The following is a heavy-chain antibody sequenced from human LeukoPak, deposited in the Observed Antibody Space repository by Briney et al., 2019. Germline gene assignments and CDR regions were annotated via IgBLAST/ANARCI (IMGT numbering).Heavy chain of an antibody. J-gene: IGHJ4*02. CDR2: IYYSGST. Sequence: PSGTLSLTCTVSGGSISSSSYYWGWIRQPPGKGLEWIGSIYYSGSTYYNPSLKSRVTISVDTSKNQFSLKLSSVTAADTAVYYCARGAYSGSYYYFDYWGQGTLVTVSS. D-gene: IGHD1-26*01. CDR3: ARGAYSGSYYYFDY. CDR1: GGSISSSSYY. V-gene: IGHV4-39*01.